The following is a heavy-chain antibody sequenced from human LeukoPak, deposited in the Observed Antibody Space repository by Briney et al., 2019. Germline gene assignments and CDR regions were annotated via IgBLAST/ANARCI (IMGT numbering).Heavy chain of an antibody. J-gene: IGHJ4*02. CDR2: IKQDGSEK. CDR3: ARGPIYYYDSSGYWYGY. Sequence: PGGSLRLSCAASGFTFSSYWMSWVRQAPGKGLEWVANIKQDGSEKYYVDSVKGRFTISRDNAKNSLYLQMNSLRAEDTAVYYCARGPIYYYDSSGYWYGYWGQGTLVTVSS. CDR1: GFTFSSYW. D-gene: IGHD3-22*01. V-gene: IGHV3-7*01.